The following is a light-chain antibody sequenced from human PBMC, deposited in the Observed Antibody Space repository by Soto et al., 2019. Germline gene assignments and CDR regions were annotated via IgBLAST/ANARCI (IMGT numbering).Light chain of an antibody. J-gene: IGKJ2*01. CDR1: QSVNTW. CDR3: QQYNSYYT. Sequence: DIQMTQSPSTLSASVGDRVTITCRASQSVNTWLAWYQQKPGKAPKLLIYQASSLESGVPSRFGGSGSWTEITLTISSLQPDEFETYYCQQYNSYYTFGQGTKLEIK. CDR2: QAS. V-gene: IGKV1-5*03.